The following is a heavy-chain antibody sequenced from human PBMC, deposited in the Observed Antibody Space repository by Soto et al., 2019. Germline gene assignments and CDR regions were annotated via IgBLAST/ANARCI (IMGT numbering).Heavy chain of an antibody. CDR1: GGSISSGDYY. D-gene: IGHD3-22*01. CDR2: IYYSGST. V-gene: IGHV4-30-4*01. Sequence: SETLSLTCTVSGGSISSGDYYWSWIRQPPGKGLEWIGYIYYSGSTYYNPSLKSRVTISVDTPKNQFSLKLSSVTAADTAVYYCARTYDSSGYYSNWFDPWGQGTLVTVSS. J-gene: IGHJ5*02. CDR3: ARTYDSSGYYSNWFDP.